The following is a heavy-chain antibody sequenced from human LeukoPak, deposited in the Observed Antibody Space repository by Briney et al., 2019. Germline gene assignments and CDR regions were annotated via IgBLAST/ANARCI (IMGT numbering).Heavy chain of an antibody. V-gene: IGHV3-72*01. D-gene: IGHD2-2*01. CDR2: IKNKANSYTT. Sequence: GGSLRLSCAASGFTFRTYDMSWVRQAPGKGLEWVGRIKNKANSYTTEYAASVKGRFTVSREDSKNALYLQMNSLKTEDTAVYYCTREGRYCSSTSCYVCLDFWGQGTLVTVSS. CDR3: TREGRYCSSTSCYVCLDF. J-gene: IGHJ4*02. CDR1: GFTFRTYD.